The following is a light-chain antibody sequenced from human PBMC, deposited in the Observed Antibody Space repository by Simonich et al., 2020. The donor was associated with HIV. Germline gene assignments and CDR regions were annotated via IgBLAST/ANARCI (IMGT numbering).Light chain of an antibody. Sequence: EIVLTQSPATLSLSPGERATLSCRASQSVSSDLAWYHQEPGQAPRLLIYGASTRATGIPARFIGSGSGAEFTLTISSLQSEDFAVYYCQQYNNWPITFGQGTRLEIK. J-gene: IGKJ5*01. CDR3: QQYNNWPIT. V-gene: IGKV3-15*01. CDR1: QSVSSD. CDR2: GAS.